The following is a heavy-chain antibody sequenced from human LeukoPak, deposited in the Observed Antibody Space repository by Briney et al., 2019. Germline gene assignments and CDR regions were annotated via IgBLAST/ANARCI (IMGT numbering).Heavy chain of an antibody. D-gene: IGHD4-17*01. CDR3: ARDLSGDYPLVGYGMAV. J-gene: IGHJ6*02. CDR1: GLTFSSYW. V-gene: IGHV3-7*01. CDR2: IKQDGREK. Sequence: LRPSCAASGLTFSSYWISWVRHPPGKRLWWVANIKQDGREKYYKDSVKSRFTISRDTTKNSLYLQMNSLRAEDTAVYNCARDLSGDYPLVGYGMAVWGQGTTVTVSS.